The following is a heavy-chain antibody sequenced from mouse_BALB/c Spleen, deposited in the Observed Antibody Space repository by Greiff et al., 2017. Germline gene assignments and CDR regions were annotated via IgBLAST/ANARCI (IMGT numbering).Heavy chain of an antibody. CDR3: TRCPIYYGYDGYFDV. D-gene: IGHD2-2*01. Sequence: EVQLQQSGTVLARPGASVKMSCKASGYTFTSYWMHWVKQRPGQGLEWIGAIYPGNSDTSYNQKFKGKAKLTAVTSTSTAYMELSSLTNEDSAVYYCTRCPIYYGYDGYFDVWGAGTTVTVSS. J-gene: IGHJ1*01. CDR2: IYPGNSDT. CDR1: GYTFTSYW. V-gene: IGHV1-5*01.